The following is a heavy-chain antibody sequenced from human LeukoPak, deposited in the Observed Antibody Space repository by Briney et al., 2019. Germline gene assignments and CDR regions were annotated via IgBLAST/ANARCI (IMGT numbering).Heavy chain of an antibody. D-gene: IGHD2-2*01. CDR3: TRDPRRYCSSTSCYAG. V-gene: IGHV3-49*04. Sequence: GRSLRLSCTASGFTFGDYAMSWVRQAPGKGLEWVGFISSKAYGGTTEYAASVKGRFTISRDDSKSIAYLQMNSLKTEDTAVYYCTRDPRRYCSSTSCYAGWGQGTLVTVSS. CDR1: GFTFGDYA. J-gene: IGHJ4*02. CDR2: ISSKAYGGTT.